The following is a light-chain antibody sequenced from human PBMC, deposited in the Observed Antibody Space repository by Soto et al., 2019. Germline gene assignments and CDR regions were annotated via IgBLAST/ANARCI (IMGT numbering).Light chain of an antibody. J-gene: IGKJ4*01. CDR1: QGISSY. V-gene: IGKV1-8*01. CDR3: QQYYSYLLT. CDR2: AAS. Sequence: AIRMTQSPSSLSASTGDRVTITCRASQGISSYLAWYQQQPGKAPKLLIYAASTLQSGVPSRFSVSGSVTDFTLTISFLQSEDFATYYCQQYYSYLLTFGGGTKVEIK.